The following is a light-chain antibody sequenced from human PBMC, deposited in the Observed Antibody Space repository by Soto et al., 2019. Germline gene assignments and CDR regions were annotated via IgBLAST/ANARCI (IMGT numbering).Light chain of an antibody. CDR2: ANS. V-gene: IGLV1-40*01. Sequence: QSVLIQPPSVSGSPGQSVSSSCTGTSSDVGSYDVHWYQQLPGTAPKLLIFANSFRPSGVPDRFSGSKSGTSASLAITGLQAEDEADYYCQSYDSSLSAYAFGTGTKVTVL. CDR3: QSYDSSLSAYA. CDR1: SSDVGSYD. J-gene: IGLJ1*01.